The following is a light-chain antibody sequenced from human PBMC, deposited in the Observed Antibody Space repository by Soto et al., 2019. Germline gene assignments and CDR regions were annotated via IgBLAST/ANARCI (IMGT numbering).Light chain of an antibody. CDR3: GTWDSSLQTVV. V-gene: IGLV1-51*01. J-gene: IGLJ2*01. CDR2: DNY. CDR1: SSNIGGNY. Sequence: QSVLTQPPSVSAAPGQKVTITCSGSSSNIGGNYVSWYQMLPRTAPKLLIYDNYKRHSGIPDRFSRSKSGTSATLGITELQTGDEAYYYCGTWDSSLQTVVFGGGTKVTVL.